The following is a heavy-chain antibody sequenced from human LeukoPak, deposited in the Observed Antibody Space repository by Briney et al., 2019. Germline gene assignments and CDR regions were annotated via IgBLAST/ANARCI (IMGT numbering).Heavy chain of an antibody. J-gene: IGHJ4*02. CDR1: GFTFSYYW. CDR2: INSDGSTT. D-gene: IGHD6-6*01. V-gene: IGHV3-74*01. CDR3: ASEYGSSSGHF. Sequence: PGGSLRLSCAASGFTFSYYWMHWVRQAPGKGLVSVSRINSDGSTTSYADSVKGRLTISRDNAKNTLYLQMNSLRAEDTAVYYCASEYGSSSGHFWGQGTLVTVSS.